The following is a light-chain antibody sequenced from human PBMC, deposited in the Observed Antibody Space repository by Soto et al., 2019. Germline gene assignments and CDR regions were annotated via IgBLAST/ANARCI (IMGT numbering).Light chain of an antibody. Sequence: DIQMTQSPSSLSASVGDRVTITCRASQSLSSYLNWYQQKPGKAPKLLIYAASSLQSGVPSRFSGSGSGTDFTLTISILQPEDFATYYCQQSYSTLRTFGQGTKVEIK. CDR1: QSLSSY. J-gene: IGKJ1*01. CDR3: QQSYSTLRT. V-gene: IGKV1-39*01. CDR2: AAS.